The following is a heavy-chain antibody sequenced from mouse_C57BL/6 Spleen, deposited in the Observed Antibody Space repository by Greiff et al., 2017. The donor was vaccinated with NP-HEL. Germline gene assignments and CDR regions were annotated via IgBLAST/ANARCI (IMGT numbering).Heavy chain of an antibody. CDR2: IRNKANGYTT. Sequence: EVMLVESGGGLVQPGGSLSLSCAASGFTFTDYYMSWVRQPPGKALEWLGFIRNKANGYTTEYSASVKGRFTISRDNSQSILYLQMNALRAEDSATYHCARRYYGYFDVWGTGTTVTVSS. V-gene: IGHV7-3*01. CDR1: GFTFTDYY. CDR3: ARRYYGYFDV. J-gene: IGHJ1*03. D-gene: IGHD2-14*01.